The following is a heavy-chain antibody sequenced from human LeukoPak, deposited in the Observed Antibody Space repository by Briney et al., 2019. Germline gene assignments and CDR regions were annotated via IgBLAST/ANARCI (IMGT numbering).Heavy chain of an antibody. CDR3: ARSSPLRARGVLDF. Sequence: GGSLRLSCAASGFTFNNYAMSWVRQAPGKGLEWVSTIGSSGYDTYYADSVKGRFPISRDNSKNTLYLQMNSLRAEDTAVYYCARSSPLRARGVLDFWGQGTLVTVSS. CDR2: IGSSGYDT. J-gene: IGHJ4*02. CDR1: GFTFNNYA. D-gene: IGHD3-10*01. V-gene: IGHV3-23*01.